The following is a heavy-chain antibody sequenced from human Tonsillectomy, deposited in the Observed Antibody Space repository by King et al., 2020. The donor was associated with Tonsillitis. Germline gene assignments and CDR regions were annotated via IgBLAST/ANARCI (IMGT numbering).Heavy chain of an antibody. D-gene: IGHD4-23*01. Sequence: QLVQSGAEVKKPGSSVKASCKASGGTFSNYAISWVRQAPGQGLEWMGGIIPIFGTTNYAQKFQDRVMITADASTSTAYMELSSLRSEDTAVYYCARSPVNDYGGTYFYYPMDVWGKGTTVTVSS. CDR3: ARSPVNDYGGTYFYYPMDV. V-gene: IGHV1-69*12. J-gene: IGHJ6*03. CDR2: IIPIFGTT. CDR1: GGTFSNYA.